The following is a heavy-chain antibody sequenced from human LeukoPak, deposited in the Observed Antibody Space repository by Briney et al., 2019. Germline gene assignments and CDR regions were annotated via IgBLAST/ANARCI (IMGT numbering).Heavy chain of an antibody. Sequence: SETLSLTCTVSGYSISSGYYWGWIRPPPGKGLEWIGSIYYSGSTYYNPSLKSRVTISVDTSKNQFSLKLSSVTAADTAVYYCASRSEYCGGDCRDYWGQGTLVTVSS. CDR2: IYYSGST. D-gene: IGHD2-21*02. CDR1: GYSISSGYY. CDR3: ASRSEYCGGDCRDY. V-gene: IGHV4-38-2*02. J-gene: IGHJ4*02.